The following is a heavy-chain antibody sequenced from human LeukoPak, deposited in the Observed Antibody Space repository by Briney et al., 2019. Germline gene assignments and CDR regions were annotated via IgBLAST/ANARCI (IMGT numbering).Heavy chain of an antibody. CDR1: GFTVSSNY. CDR2: IYSGGST. J-gene: IGHJ3*02. V-gene: IGHV3-53*01. Sequence: AGGSLRLSCAASGFTVSSNYMSWVRQAPGKGLEWVSVIYSGGSTYYADSVKGRFTISRDNSKNTLYLQMNSLRAEDTAVYYCARALAYCGGDCYDDAFDIWGQGTMVTVSS. D-gene: IGHD2-21*02. CDR3: ARALAYCGGDCYDDAFDI.